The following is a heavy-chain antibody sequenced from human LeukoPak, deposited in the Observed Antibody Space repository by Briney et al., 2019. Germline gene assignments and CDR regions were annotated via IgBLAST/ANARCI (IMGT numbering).Heavy chain of an antibody. V-gene: IGHV4-39*01. CDR3: ARHTWYSSGRGGFDP. Sequence: SETLSLTCTVSSGSISSNSYYWGWIRQPPGKGLEWIGSIYYTGSTYYNPSLKSRVTTSVDTSKNQFSLKLSSVTAADTAVYYCARHTWYSSGRGGFDPWGQGTLVTVSS. CDR1: SGSISSNSYY. CDR2: IYYTGST. D-gene: IGHD6-19*01. J-gene: IGHJ5*02.